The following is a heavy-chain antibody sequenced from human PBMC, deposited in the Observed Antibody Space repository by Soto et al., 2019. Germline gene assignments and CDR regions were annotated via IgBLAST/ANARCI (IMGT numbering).Heavy chain of an antibody. D-gene: IGHD3-10*01. V-gene: IGHV4-30-4*01. CDR2: IYYSGST. J-gene: IGHJ4*02. CDR3: AREDFYGSNIFDY. CDR1: GGSISSGDYY. Sequence: SETLSLTCPVSGGSISSGDYYWSWIRQPPGKGLEWIGYIYYSGSTYYDPSLKSRVTISVDTSKNQFSLKLSSVTAADTAVYYCAREDFYGSNIFDYWGQGTLVTVSS.